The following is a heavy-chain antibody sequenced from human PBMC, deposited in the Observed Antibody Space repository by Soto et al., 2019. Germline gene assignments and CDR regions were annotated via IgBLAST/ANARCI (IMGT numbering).Heavy chain of an antibody. CDR2: IVSGGDSI. CDR3: AREWAKGPFDN. J-gene: IGHJ4*02. V-gene: IGHV3-48*03. Sequence: EVQLVESGGGLVQPGGSLRLSCAASGFSFRNYEMNWVRQAPGKGLEWVAYIVSGGDSIYYADSVKGRFTISRDNAKNSLYLQMNSLRVEYTAVYYCAREWAKGPFDNLGQGTLVTVSS. CDR1: GFSFRNYE. D-gene: IGHD1-26*01.